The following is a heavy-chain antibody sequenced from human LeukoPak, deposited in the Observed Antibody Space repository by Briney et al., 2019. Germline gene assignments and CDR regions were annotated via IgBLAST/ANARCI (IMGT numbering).Heavy chain of an antibody. CDR3: ARELSSVFDP. J-gene: IGHJ5*02. V-gene: IGHV4-31*03. CDR1: GGSISSGGYY. Sequence: SETLSLTCTVSGGSISSGGYYWSWIRQHPGKGLEWIGYIYYSGSTYYNPSLKSRVTISVDTSKNQFFLKLSSVTAADTAVYYCARELSSVFDPWGQGTLVTVSS. D-gene: IGHD6-6*01. CDR2: IYYSGST.